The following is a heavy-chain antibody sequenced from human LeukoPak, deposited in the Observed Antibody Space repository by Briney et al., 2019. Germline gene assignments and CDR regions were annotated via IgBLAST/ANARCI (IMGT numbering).Heavy chain of an antibody. J-gene: IGHJ3*02. CDR3: ARDYTYYYDSSGYSDAFDI. Sequence: GASVKVSCKASGYTFTSYGISWVRQAPGQGLEWMGWISAYNGNTNYAQKLQGRVTMTTDTSTSTAYMELRSLRSDDTAVYYCARDYTYYYDSSGYSDAFDIWGQGTMVTVSS. CDR1: GYTFTSYG. CDR2: ISAYNGNT. V-gene: IGHV1-18*01. D-gene: IGHD3-22*01.